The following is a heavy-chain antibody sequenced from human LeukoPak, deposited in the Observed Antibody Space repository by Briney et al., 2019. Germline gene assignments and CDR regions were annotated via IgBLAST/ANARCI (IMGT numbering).Heavy chain of an antibody. V-gene: IGHV1-2*02. CDR3: ASLDAFDM. Sequence: ASVKVSCKASGNTFTDYFIHWVRQAPGQGLEWMGWVNPNSGGTNYAQKFQGRVTMTRDTSISTTYMELSRLRSDDTAMYYCASLDAFDMWGQGTMLTVSS. J-gene: IGHJ3*02. CDR2: VNPNSGGT. CDR1: GNTFTDYF.